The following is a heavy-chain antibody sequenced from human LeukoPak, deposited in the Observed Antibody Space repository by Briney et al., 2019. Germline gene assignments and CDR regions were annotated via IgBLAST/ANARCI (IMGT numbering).Heavy chain of an antibody. J-gene: IGHJ4*02. CDR3: AGWGGNHLDTDFDY. CDR2: MNPNSGDA. Sequence: GASVKVSCKASGYTFTSYDINWVRQAPGQGLEWMGWMNPNSGDAGSAQKFQGRVTMTRDTSISTAYMELSSLRFEDTAVYYCAGWGGNHLDTDFDYWGQGTLVTVSS. CDR1: GYTFTSYD. V-gene: IGHV1-8*02. D-gene: IGHD1-14*01.